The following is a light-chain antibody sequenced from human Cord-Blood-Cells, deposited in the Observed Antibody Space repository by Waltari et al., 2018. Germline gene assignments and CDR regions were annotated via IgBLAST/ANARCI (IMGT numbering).Light chain of an antibody. V-gene: IGKV3-20*01. CDR1: QSVSSSY. CDR2: GAS. CDR3: QQYGSSPWT. J-gene: IGKJ1*01. Sequence: EIVLTQSPGTLSLSPVERATLCCRASQSVSSSYLAWYQQKPGQAPRLRIYGASSRATDIPDRFSGSGSGTDFTLTISRLEPEDFAVYYCQQYGSSPWTFGQGTKVEIK.